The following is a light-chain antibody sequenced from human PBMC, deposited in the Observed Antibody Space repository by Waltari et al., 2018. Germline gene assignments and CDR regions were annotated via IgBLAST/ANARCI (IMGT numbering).Light chain of an antibody. Sequence: QSVLTQPPSVSGAPGQRVTISCSGSSSNIGAGYAVHWYQQLPGTAPKLCIFGNNNRPSGVPDRFAGSKSGTSASLVISGLQAEDEADYYCQSYDSSLSAFVFGTGTKVTVL. CDR3: QSYDSSLSAFV. CDR2: GNN. J-gene: IGLJ1*01. V-gene: IGLV1-40*01. CDR1: SSNIGAGYA.